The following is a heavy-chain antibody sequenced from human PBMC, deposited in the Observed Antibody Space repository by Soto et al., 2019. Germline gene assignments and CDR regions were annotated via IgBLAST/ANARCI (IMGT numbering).Heavy chain of an antibody. V-gene: IGHV4-39*01. CDR2: IHPGGTT. J-gene: IGHJ5*02. D-gene: IGHD3-3*01. CDR1: GASISNNGDY. Sequence: QLQLQASGPGLVKTSETLSLTCTVAGASISNNGDYWGWIRQPPGKGLEWIASIHPGGTTYYHPSLYGRVTISVDTSRNQFSLRLPSVTAADTAYYYCARSQGITTFNWFDPWGQGTLVTVSS. CDR3: ARSQGITTFNWFDP.